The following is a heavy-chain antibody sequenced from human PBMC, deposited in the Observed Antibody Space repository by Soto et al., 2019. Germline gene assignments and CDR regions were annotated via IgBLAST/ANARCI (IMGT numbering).Heavy chain of an antibody. Sequence: PSETLSLTCTVSGGSISSGGYYWSWKRQQPGKGLEWIGYIYYSGSTYYNPSLKSRVTISVDTSKNQFSLKLSSVTAADTAVYYCARGGYYDSSGYYLKGAFDIWGQGTMVTVSS. V-gene: IGHV4-31*03. CDR3: ARGGYYDSSGYYLKGAFDI. CDR2: IYYSGST. J-gene: IGHJ3*02. D-gene: IGHD3-22*01. CDR1: GGSISSGGYY.